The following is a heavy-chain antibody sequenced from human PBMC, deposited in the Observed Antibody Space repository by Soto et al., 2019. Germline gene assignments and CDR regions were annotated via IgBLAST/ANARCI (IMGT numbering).Heavy chain of an antibody. CDR3: ASSRGSPVPLDY. CDR2: INHSGST. D-gene: IGHD1-26*01. V-gene: IGHV4-34*01. J-gene: IGHJ4*02. CDR1: GGSFSGYY. Sequence: PSETLSLTCAVYGGSFSGYYWSWIRQPPGKGLEWIGEINHSGSTNYNPSLKSRVTISVDTSKNQFSLKLSSVTAADTAVYYCASSRGSPVPLDYWGQGTLVTVSS.